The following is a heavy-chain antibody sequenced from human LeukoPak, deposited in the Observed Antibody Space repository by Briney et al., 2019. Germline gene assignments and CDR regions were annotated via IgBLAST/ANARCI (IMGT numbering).Heavy chain of an antibody. J-gene: IGHJ4*02. CDR3: AKGSYYDSSGSFYFDY. CDR2: ISGSGDNT. D-gene: IGHD3-22*01. CDR1: GFTFSSYA. Sequence: GGSLRLSCAASGFTFSSYAVSWVRQAPGKGLEWVSGISGSGDNTYYADSVKGRFTISRDNSKDTLYVQVNSLGTEDTAAYYCAKGSYYDSSGSFYFDYWGQGTLVTVSS. V-gene: IGHV3-23*01.